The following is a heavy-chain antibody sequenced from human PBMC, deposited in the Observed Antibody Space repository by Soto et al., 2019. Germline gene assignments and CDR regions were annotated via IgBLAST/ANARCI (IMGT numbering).Heavy chain of an antibody. D-gene: IGHD2-15*01. Sequence: QVQLVQSGAEVKKPGSSVKVSCKASAGTFSSYVISWVRQAPGQGLEWMGGISPIFGTPDYAQKFQGRVTITADESTSTAYMELSSLRSEDMAVYYCARVVVAVAATGYYYHYGMDVWGQGTTVTVSS. J-gene: IGHJ6*02. CDR3: ARVVVAVAATGYYYHYGMDV. CDR2: ISPIFGTP. CDR1: AGTFSSYV. V-gene: IGHV1-69*12.